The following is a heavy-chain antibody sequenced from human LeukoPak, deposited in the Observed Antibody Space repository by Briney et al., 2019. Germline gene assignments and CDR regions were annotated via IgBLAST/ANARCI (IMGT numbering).Heavy chain of an antibody. CDR3: ARDPLHGHYSGYDYGPHPISYYYMDV. Sequence: GRSLRLSCAASGFTFSSYAMHWVRQVPGKGLEWVAVISYDGSNKYYADSVKGRFTISRDNSKNTLYLQMNSLRAEDTAVYYCARDPLHGHYSGYDYGPHPISYYYMDVWGKGTTVTVSS. J-gene: IGHJ6*03. CDR1: GFTFSSYA. CDR2: ISYDGSNK. D-gene: IGHD5-12*01. V-gene: IGHV3-30*01.